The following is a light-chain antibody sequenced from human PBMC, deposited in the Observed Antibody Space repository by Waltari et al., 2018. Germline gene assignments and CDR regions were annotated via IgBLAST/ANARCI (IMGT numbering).Light chain of an antibody. CDR2: YSG. J-gene: IGLJ2*01. CDR1: TIASKK. Sequence: SSELTQPPSVSVPPRKLAPVTCAGNTIASKKVFGYQQKPGQAPVLVTYYSGDWPSGIPGRYSASNSGNTATLTISKVEAGDAADYYCQVWDSDSDHVVFGGGTKLT. V-gene: IGLV3-21*04. CDR3: QVWDSDSDHVV.